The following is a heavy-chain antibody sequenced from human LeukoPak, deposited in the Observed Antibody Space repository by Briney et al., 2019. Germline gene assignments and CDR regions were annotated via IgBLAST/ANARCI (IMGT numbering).Heavy chain of an antibody. Sequence: GGSLRLSCAASGFTFSSYEMNWVRQAPGKGLEWVSSISSSSSYIYYADSEKGRFTIARDNAKNSLYLQMNSLRAEDTAVYYCASRPMVRGVIRSYYYCMDVWGQGTTVTVSS. J-gene: IGHJ6*02. CDR1: GFTFSSYE. CDR3: ASRPMVRGVIRSYYYCMDV. CDR2: ISSSSSYI. D-gene: IGHD3-10*01. V-gene: IGHV3-21*01.